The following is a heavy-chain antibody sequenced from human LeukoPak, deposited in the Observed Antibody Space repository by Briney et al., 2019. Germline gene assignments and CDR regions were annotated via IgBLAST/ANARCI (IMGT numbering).Heavy chain of an antibody. CDR2: VFYSGRT. CDR1: GASVSHPLHY. Sequence: PSETLSLTCGVSGASVSHPLHYWGWIRHPPGKGLEWIGNVFYSGRTYCNPSLQSRVTLSVDTSKNEFSLKMTSLTAADTAVYYCARLRKGRFFDYMFDYWGQGALVTVSS. D-gene: IGHD3-9*01. V-gene: IGHV4-39*01. CDR3: ARLRKGRFFDYMFDY. J-gene: IGHJ4*02.